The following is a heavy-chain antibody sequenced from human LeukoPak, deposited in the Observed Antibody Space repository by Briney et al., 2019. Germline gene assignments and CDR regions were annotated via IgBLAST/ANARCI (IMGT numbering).Heavy chain of an antibody. Sequence: SETLSLTCTVSGYSISSGYFWGWIRPPPGKGLEWIGSFYHSGITYYNPSLKSRVTISVEMSKNQFSLKLSSVTAADTAVYYCARETTVTTRFDYWGQGTLVTVSS. J-gene: IGHJ4*02. V-gene: IGHV4-38-2*02. CDR2: FYHSGIT. CDR3: ARETTVTTRFDY. D-gene: IGHD4-17*01. CDR1: GYSISSGYF.